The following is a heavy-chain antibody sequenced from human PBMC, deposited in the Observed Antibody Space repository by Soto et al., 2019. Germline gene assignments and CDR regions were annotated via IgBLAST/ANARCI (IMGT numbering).Heavy chain of an antibody. J-gene: IGHJ4*02. Sequence: SETLSLTCTVSGASISSGDYFWSWIRQSPGKGLQWIGYIYDSGSSYSNPSLKSRVTMSVDTSKNQFSLKLSSVTAADTAVYYCAREKGYISGPKNFYYWGQGTLVTVSS. V-gene: IGHV4-30-4*01. CDR1: GASISSGDYF. CDR3: AREKGYISGPKNFYY. CDR2: IYDSGSS. D-gene: IGHD5-12*01.